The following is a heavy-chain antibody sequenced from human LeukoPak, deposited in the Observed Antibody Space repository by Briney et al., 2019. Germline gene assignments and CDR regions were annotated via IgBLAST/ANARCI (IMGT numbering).Heavy chain of an antibody. V-gene: IGHV3-53*01. Sequence: GGSLRLSCAASGFSVSGNYMSWVRQAPGKGLEWVSVIYSGGTTYYADSVKGRFTVSRDNSNNTLYLQMNSLRAEDTAVYYCTRDRLGKSYYYMDVWGKGTTVTISS. CDR3: TRDRLGKSYYYMDV. CDR1: GFSVSGNY. J-gene: IGHJ6*03. D-gene: IGHD5/OR15-5a*01. CDR2: IYSGGTT.